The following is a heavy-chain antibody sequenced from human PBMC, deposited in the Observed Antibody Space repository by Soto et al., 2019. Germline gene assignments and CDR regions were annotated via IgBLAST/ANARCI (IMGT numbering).Heavy chain of an antibody. Sequence: GGSLRLSCAASGFTFSDHYMDWVRQAPGKGLEWVGRTRNKANSYTTEYAASVKGRFTISRDDSKNSLYLQMNSLKTEDTAVYYCARGSADFGVVTQLNYYYYMDVWGKGTTVTVSS. CDR1: GFTFSDHY. CDR2: TRNKANSYTT. CDR3: ARGSADFGVVTQLNYYYYMDV. J-gene: IGHJ6*03. V-gene: IGHV3-72*01. D-gene: IGHD3-3*01.